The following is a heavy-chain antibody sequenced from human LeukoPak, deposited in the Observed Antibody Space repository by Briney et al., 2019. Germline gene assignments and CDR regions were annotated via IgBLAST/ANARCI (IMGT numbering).Heavy chain of an antibody. CDR2: FDPEDGET. J-gene: IGHJ3*02. D-gene: IGHD3-9*01. CDR3: ATNYDILTGYYGPAFDI. CDR1: GYTLTELS. Sequence: GASVKVSCKVSGYTLTELSMHWVRQAPGKGLEWMGGFDPEDGETIHAQKFQGRVTMTEDTSTDTAYMELSSLRSEDTAVYYCATNYDILTGYYGPAFDIWGQGTMVTVSS. V-gene: IGHV1-24*01.